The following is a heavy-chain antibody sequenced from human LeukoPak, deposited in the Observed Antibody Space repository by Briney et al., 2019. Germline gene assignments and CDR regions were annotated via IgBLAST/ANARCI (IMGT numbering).Heavy chain of an antibody. CDR1: GYTFTSYA. J-gene: IGHJ5*02. V-gene: IGHV1-69*13. D-gene: IGHD3-10*01. Sequence: GASVKVSCKASGYTFTSYAISWVRQAPGQGLEWMGGIIPIFGTANYAQKFQGRVTITADESTSTAYMELSSLRSEDTAVYYCARDMVRGVIIISLTWGQGTLVTVSS. CDR3: ARDMVRGVIIISLT. CDR2: IIPIFGTA.